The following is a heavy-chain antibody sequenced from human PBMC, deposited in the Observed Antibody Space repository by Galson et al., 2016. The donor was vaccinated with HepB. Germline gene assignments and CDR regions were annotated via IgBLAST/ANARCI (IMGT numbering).Heavy chain of an antibody. Sequence: ETLSLTCAVSGGSISTDSWWHWVRQPPGQGLEWIGEIYHDGGTNYNPSLKSRRSMSVDKSKNQFSLNLNSVTAADAAVYYCSRVTCGGGACQDVFAIWGQGIMVTVSS. CDR3: SRVTCGGGACQDVFAI. V-gene: IGHV4-4*02. CDR2: IYHDGGT. CDR1: GGSISTDSW. J-gene: IGHJ3*02. D-gene: IGHD2-21*02.